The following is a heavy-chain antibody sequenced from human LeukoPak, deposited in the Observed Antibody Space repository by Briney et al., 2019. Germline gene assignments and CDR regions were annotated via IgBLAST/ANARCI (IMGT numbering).Heavy chain of an antibody. V-gene: IGHV4-4*09. D-gene: IGHD3-16*01. CDR3: AGEFGYFGY. Sequence: SETLSLTCTVSGGSISSYYWSWIRQPPGKGLEWIGYIYTSGSTNYNPSLKSRVTISVDTSKNQFSLKLSSVTAADTAVYYCAGEFGYFGYWGQGTLVTVSS. J-gene: IGHJ4*02. CDR2: IYTSGST. CDR1: GGSISSYY.